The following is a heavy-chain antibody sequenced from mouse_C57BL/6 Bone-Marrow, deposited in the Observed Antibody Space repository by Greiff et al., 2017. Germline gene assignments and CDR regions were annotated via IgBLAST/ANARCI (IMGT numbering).Heavy chain of an antibody. J-gene: IGHJ1*03. CDR1: GYTFTSYW. D-gene: IGHD2-3*01. CDR2: IHPNSGST. Sequence: QVQLQQPGAELVKPGASVKLSCKASGYTFTSYWMHWVKQRPGQGLEWIGMIHPNSGSTNYNEKFKSKATLTVDKSSSTAYMQLSSLTSEDSAVYYCARLGLLRGYFDVWGTGTTVTVSS. V-gene: IGHV1-64*01. CDR3: ARLGLLRGYFDV.